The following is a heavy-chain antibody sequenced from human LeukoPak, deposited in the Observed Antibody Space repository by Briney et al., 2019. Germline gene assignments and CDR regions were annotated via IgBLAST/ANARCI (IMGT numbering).Heavy chain of an antibody. Sequence: QAGGSLGLSCAASGFTFSNYWMSWVRQAPGKGLEWVANIKEDGSEKYYEDSVKGRFTISRDNAKNLAYLQMNSLRAEDTAVYYCTRDNRYYYWGQGTVVTVSS. CDR3: TRDNRYYY. J-gene: IGHJ4*02. V-gene: IGHV3-7*01. CDR2: IKEDGSEK. D-gene: IGHD2-21*01. CDR1: GFTFSNYW.